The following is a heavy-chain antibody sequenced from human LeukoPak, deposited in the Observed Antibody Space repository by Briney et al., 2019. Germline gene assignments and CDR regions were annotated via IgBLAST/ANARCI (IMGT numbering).Heavy chain of an antibody. CDR1: GGSITIYY. CDR3: ASGRTPYFWYFDL. CDR2: FSYSGST. D-gene: IGHD2/OR15-2a*01. V-gene: IGHV4-59*01. Sequence: SETLSLTCTVSGGSITIYYWSWTRQSPGRGLEWIGYFSYSGSTNYNPSLKNRVTISADTSKNQFSLQLNSVTAADTAVYYCASGRTPYFWYFDLWGRGTLVTVSS. J-gene: IGHJ2*01.